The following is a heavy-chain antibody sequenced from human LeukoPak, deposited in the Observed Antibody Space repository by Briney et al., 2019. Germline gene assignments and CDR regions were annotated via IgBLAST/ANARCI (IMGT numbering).Heavy chain of an antibody. CDR3: AREGCSSTSCYGYYYYGMDV. J-gene: IGHJ6*02. V-gene: IGHV3-66*01. CDR1: GFTFSSNY. Sequence: GGSLRLSCAASGFTFSSNYMSWVRQAPGKGLEWVSVIYSGGSTYYADSVKGRFTISRDNSKNTLYLQMNSLRAEDTAVYYCAREGCSSTSCYGYYYYGMDVWGQGTTVTVSS. D-gene: IGHD2-2*01. CDR2: IYSGGST.